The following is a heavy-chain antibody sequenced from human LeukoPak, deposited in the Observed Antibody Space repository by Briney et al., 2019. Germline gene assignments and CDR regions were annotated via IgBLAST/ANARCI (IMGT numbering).Heavy chain of an antibody. J-gene: IGHJ4*02. CDR2: FDPEDGET. CDR1: GYTLTELS. D-gene: IGHD4-23*01. Sequence: ASVKVSCTVSGYTLTELSMHWVREAPGKGLEWMGGFDPEDGETIYAQKFQGRVTMTEDTSTDTAYMELSSLRSEDTAVYYCARGWLEETTVVTPYNHWGRGTLVSVSS. CDR3: ARGWLEETTVVTPYNH. V-gene: IGHV1-24*01.